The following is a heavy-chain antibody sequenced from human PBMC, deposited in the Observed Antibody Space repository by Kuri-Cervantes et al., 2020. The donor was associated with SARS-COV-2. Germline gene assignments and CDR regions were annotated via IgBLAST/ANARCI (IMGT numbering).Heavy chain of an antibody. D-gene: IGHD5-24*01. Sequence: ESLKISCTVSGGSISSSSYYWGWIRQPPGKGLEWIGSIYYSGSTYYNPSLKSRVTMSVDTSKNQFSLRLTSATAADTAVYYCGKVSWLQLWHRYSDSWGQGTLVTVSS. CDR1: GGSISSSSYY. V-gene: IGHV4-39*07. CDR2: IYYSGST. J-gene: IGHJ4*02. CDR3: GKVSWLQLWHRYSDS.